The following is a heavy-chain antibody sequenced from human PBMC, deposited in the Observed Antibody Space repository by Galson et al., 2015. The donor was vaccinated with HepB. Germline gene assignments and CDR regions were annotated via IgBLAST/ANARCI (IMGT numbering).Heavy chain of an antibody. D-gene: IGHD6-19*01. Sequence: CAIAGDSVSTNGAAWNWIRQSPSRGLEWLGRTYYRFKRYTDYAVSVKSRITINPDTSKNQFTLKLNSVTPEETAVYFCASDPNSSGWYGSDYWGQGTLVTVSS. CDR2: TYYRFKRYT. V-gene: IGHV6-1*01. CDR3: ASDPNSSGWYGSDY. CDR1: GDSVSTNGAA. J-gene: IGHJ4*02.